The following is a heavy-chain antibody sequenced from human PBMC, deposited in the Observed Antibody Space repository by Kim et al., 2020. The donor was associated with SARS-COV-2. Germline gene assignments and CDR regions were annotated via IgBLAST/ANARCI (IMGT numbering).Heavy chain of an antibody. D-gene: IGHD3-10*01. J-gene: IGHJ4*02. CDR1: GYSFTSYW. Sequence: GESLKISCKGSGYSFTSYWISWVRQMPGKGLEWMGRIDPSDSYTNYSPSFQGHVTISADKSISTAYLQWSSLKASDTAMYYCARRGGDVGFGELLPFDYWGQGTLVTVSS. V-gene: IGHV5-10-1*01. CDR3: ARRGGDVGFGELLPFDY. CDR2: IDPSDSYT.